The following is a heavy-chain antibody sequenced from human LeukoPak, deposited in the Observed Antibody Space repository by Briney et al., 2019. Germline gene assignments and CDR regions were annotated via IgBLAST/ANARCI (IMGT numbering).Heavy chain of an antibody. J-gene: IGHJ5*02. D-gene: IGHD7-27*01. Sequence: SETLSLTCTVSGASISSSNYYWGWIRQPPGKGLEWIGSFYNTGSTYYNPSLKSRVTISVDTSKKQFSLKVRSVTAADTAVYYCASPPTGDSWFDPWGQGTLVTVSS. CDR2: FYNTGST. V-gene: IGHV4-39*01. CDR1: GASISSSNYY. CDR3: ASPPTGDSWFDP.